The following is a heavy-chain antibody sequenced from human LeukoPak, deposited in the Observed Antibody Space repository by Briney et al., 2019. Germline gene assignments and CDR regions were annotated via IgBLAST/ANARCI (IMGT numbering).Heavy chain of an antibody. CDR2: IYNSGTT. J-gene: IGHJ4*02. D-gene: IGHD3-10*01. CDR3: AREQTSGKIYFDY. Sequence: PSETLSLTCTVSGGSISSNYWSWIRQPPGKGLEWIGYIYNSGTTNYNPSLKSRATISEDMSKNQFSLKVRSVTAADTAVYYCAREQTSGKIYFDYWGQGTLVTVSS. CDR1: GGSISSNY. V-gene: IGHV4-59*01.